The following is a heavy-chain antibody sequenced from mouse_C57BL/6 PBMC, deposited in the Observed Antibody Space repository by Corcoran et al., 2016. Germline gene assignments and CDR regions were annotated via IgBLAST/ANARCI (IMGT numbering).Heavy chain of an antibody. V-gene: IGHV1-26*01. J-gene: IGHJ4*01. CDR1: GYTFTDYY. D-gene: IGHD2-14*01. CDR2: INPNNGGT. Sequence: EVQLQESGPELVKPGASVKISCRAAGYTFTDYYMNWVMQSHGKSVEWIGDINPNNGGTSYNQKFKGKATLTVDKSSSTAYMELRSLKSEDSTVYECARGGIGDYWGQGTSVTVSS. CDR3: ARGGIGDY.